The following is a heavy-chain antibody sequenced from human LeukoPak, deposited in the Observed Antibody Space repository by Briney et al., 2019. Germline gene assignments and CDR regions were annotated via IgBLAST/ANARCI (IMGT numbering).Heavy chain of an antibody. Sequence: SVKVSCKASGGTFSSYAINWVRQAPGQGLEWMGGIIPIFATANYAQKFQGRVTITADESTSTAYMELSSLRSEDTAAYYCARDYGDYLFDYWGQGTLVTVSS. V-gene: IGHV1-69*13. CDR1: GGTFSSYA. D-gene: IGHD4-17*01. CDR2: IIPIFATA. J-gene: IGHJ4*02. CDR3: ARDYGDYLFDY.